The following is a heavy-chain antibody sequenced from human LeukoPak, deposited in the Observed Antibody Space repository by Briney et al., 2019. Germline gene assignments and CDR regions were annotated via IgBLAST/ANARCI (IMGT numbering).Heavy chain of an antibody. CDR2: IYSSGST. V-gene: IGHV4-4*09. Sequence: SETLSLTCTVSGGSINGYYWSWIRQPPGKGLEWIAYIYSSGSTNYNPSLKGRVTISVDTSKNQVSLKLNSVTAAGTAVYYCARHGADVTTIPDYSYYYMDVWGKGITVTVSS. CDR1: GGSINGYY. D-gene: IGHD3-3*01. CDR3: ARHGADVTTIPDYSYYYMDV. J-gene: IGHJ6*03.